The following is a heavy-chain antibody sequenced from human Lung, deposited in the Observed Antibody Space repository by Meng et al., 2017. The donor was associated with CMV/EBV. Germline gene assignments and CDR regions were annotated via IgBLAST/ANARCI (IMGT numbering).Heavy chain of an antibody. V-gene: IGHV3-7*01. J-gene: IGHJ3*02. Sequence: GESXKISCAASGFTFSNYWMTWLRQAPGRGLELVAHIKEDGSEKYFVGSVKGRFTISRDNAKNSLYLQMNSLRAEDTAVYYCARDPFIKAFDIWGQGTMVTVSS. CDR2: IKEDGSEK. CDR1: GFTFSNYW. CDR3: ARDPFIKAFDI.